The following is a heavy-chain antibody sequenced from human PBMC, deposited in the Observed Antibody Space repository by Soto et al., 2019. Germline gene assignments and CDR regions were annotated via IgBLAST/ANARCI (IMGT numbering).Heavy chain of an antibody. Sequence: QVQLVESGGGVVQPGRSLRLSCAASGFTFSDYGIHWVRQAPGKGLEWVAVISYEGSKTYYADSVKGRFTISRDNSKNTLYLQMASLRPEDTAVYYCAKDHWAAYSGYAIRNDLDVWGQVTTVTVSS. J-gene: IGHJ6*02. CDR2: ISYEGSKT. CDR3: AKDHWAAYSGYAIRNDLDV. D-gene: IGHD5-12*01. CDR1: GFTFSDYG. V-gene: IGHV3-30*18.